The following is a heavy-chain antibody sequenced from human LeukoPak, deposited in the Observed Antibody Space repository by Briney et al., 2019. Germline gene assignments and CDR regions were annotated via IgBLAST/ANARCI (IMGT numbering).Heavy chain of an antibody. CDR2: ISAGGDRT. V-gene: IGHV3-23*01. J-gene: IGHJ4*02. Sequence: GGSLRLSCEASGFTFSSYAMSWVRQAPGKGLDWVSGISAGGDRTYYADSVKGRFTISRDNAKNTLYLQMTSLRAEDTAVYYCAKFEYSTATQLYYFDCWGQGALVTVSS. D-gene: IGHD5-24*01. CDR3: AKFEYSTATQLYYFDC. CDR1: GFTFSSYA.